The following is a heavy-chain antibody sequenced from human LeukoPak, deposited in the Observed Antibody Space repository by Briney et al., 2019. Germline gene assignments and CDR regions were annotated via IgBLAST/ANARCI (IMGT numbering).Heavy chain of an antibody. CDR2: FDPEDGET. Sequence: ASVKASCKVSGYTLTELSMHWVRQAPGKGLEWMGGFDPEDGETIYAQKFQGRVTMTEDTSTDTAYMELSSLRSEDTAVYYCATGHTSPYGSGSYDAFDIWGQGTMVTVSS. D-gene: IGHD3-10*01. J-gene: IGHJ3*02. CDR1: GYTLTELS. V-gene: IGHV1-24*01. CDR3: ATGHTSPYGSGSYDAFDI.